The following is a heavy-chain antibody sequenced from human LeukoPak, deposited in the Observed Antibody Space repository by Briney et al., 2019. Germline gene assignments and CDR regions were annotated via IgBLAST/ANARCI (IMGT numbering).Heavy chain of an antibody. CDR1: GYTFTSYG. D-gene: IGHD3-10*01. Sequence: ASVKVSCKASGYTFTSYGISWVRQAPGQGLEWMGWISAYNGNTNYAQKLQGRVTMTTDTSTSTAYMELRSLRSDDTAVYYCARPGRGYYGSGSPSGFDYWGQGTLVTVSS. J-gene: IGHJ4*02. V-gene: IGHV1-18*01. CDR3: ARPGRGYYGSGSPSGFDY. CDR2: ISAYNGNT.